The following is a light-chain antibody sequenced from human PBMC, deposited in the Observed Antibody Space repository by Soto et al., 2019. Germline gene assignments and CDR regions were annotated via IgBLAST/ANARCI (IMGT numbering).Light chain of an antibody. CDR2: GAS. J-gene: IGKJ1*01. Sequence: EIVMTQSPATLSVSPGERATLSCRASQSVSSNLAWYQQKPGQAPRLLIYGASTRATGIPARFSGSGSGTEFTLIISGLQSEEFAVYYCQHYNNWPPWTLGQGTKVEIK. CDR1: QSVSSN. V-gene: IGKV3-15*01. CDR3: QHYNNWPPWT.